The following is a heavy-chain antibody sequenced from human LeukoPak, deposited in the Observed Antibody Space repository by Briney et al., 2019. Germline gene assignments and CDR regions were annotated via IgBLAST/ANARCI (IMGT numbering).Heavy chain of an antibody. CDR3: TRVFQYSGSYATTPRN. V-gene: IGHV3-15*01. CDR2: IKSKTDGGTT. D-gene: IGHD1-26*01. J-gene: IGHJ4*02. CDR1: GFTFSNAY. Sequence: GGSLGLSCAASGFTFSNAYMSWVRQAPGKGLEWVGRIKSKTDGGTTDYAAPVKGRFTISRDDSKNTLYLQMNSLKTEDTAVYYCTRVFQYSGSYATTPRNWGQGTLVTVSS.